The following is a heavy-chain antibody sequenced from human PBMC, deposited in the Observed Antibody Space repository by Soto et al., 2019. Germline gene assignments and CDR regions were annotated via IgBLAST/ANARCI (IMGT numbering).Heavy chain of an antibody. CDR3: ARADVRFYYGMDV. Sequence: RRLSCAASGFTFSSYSMNWVRQAPGKGLEWVSSISSSSSYIYYADSVKGRFTISRDNAKNSLYLQMNSLRAEDTAVYYCARADVRFYYGMDVWGQGTTVTVSS. J-gene: IGHJ6*02. V-gene: IGHV3-21*01. CDR1: GFTFSSYS. D-gene: IGHD3-3*01. CDR2: ISSSSSYI.